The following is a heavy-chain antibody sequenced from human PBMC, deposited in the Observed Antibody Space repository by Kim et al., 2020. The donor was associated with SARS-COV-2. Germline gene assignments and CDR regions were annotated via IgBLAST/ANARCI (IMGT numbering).Heavy chain of an antibody. D-gene: IGHD3-22*01. J-gene: IGHJ4*02. V-gene: IGHV3-21*01. Sequence: GGSLRLSCAASGFTFSSYSMNWVRQAPGKGLEWVSSISSSSSYIYYADSVKGRFTISRDNAKNSLYLQMNSLRAEDTAVYYCARESHYYDSSGSAGDFDYWGQGTLVTVSS. CDR3: ARESHYYDSSGSAGDFDY. CDR1: GFTFSSYS. CDR2: ISSSSSYI.